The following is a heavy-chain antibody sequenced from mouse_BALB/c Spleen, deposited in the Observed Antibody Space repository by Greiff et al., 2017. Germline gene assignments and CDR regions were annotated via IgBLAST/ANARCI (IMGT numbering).Heavy chain of an antibody. V-gene: IGHV5-17*02. CDR2: ISSGSSTI. CDR1: GFTFSSFG. Sequence: EVQLVESGGGLVQPGGSRKLSCAASGFTFSSFGMHWVRQAPEKGLEWVAYISSGSSTIYSADTVKGRFTISRDNPKNTLFLQMTSLRSEDTAMYYCARELRRLSDYWGQGTTLTVSA. D-gene: IGHD1-1*02. J-gene: IGHJ2*01. CDR3: ARELRRLSDY.